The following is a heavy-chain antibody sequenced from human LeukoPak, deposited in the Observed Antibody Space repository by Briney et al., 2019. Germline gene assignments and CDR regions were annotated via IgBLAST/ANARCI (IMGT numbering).Heavy chain of an antibody. CDR1: GFTFSNYG. D-gene: IGHD1-14*01. CDR3: AKAEGGYYYYGMDV. Sequence: SGGSLRLSCAASGFTFSNYGMHWVRQAPGKALEWVAVIWFDGSNKYYTDSVKGRFTISRDNSKNTLYLQMNSLRAEDTAVYYCAKAEGGYYYYGMDVWGQGTTVTVSS. V-gene: IGHV3-30*02. J-gene: IGHJ6*02. CDR2: IWFDGSNK.